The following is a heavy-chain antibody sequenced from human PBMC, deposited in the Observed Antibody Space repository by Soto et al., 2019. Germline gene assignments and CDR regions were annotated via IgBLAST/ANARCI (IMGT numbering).Heavy chain of an antibody. Sequence: GASVKVSCKASGGTFSSYAISWVRQAPGQGLEWMGGIIPIFGTANYAQKFQGRVTITADESTSTAYMELSSLRSEDTAVYYCARARERAVAGLYFDYWGQGTLVTVS. V-gene: IGHV1-69*13. CDR1: GGTFSSYA. J-gene: IGHJ4*02. D-gene: IGHD6-19*01. CDR2: IIPIFGTA. CDR3: ARARERAVAGLYFDY.